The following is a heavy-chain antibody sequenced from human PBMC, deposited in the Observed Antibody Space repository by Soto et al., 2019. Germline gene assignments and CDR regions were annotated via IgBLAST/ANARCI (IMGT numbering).Heavy chain of an antibody. CDR1: GGSISSGGYY. CDR3: ARSVFP. V-gene: IGHV4-31*03. Sequence: QVQLQESGPGLVKPSQTLSLTCTVSGGSISSGGYYWNWIRQHPGKGLEWIGYIYYIGSTYYNPSLQSRVTIALDTSKNQFSLTLSSVTAADTAVYYCARSVFPWGQGTLVTVSS. CDR2: IYYIGST. J-gene: IGHJ5*02.